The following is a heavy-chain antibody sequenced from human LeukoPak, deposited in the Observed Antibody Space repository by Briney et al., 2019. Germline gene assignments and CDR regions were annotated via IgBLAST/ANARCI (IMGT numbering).Heavy chain of an antibody. CDR2: IWFDGSNK. V-gene: IGHV3-33*01. D-gene: IGHD2-15*01. CDR1: GFTFNSYG. J-gene: IGHJ4*02. Sequence: PGGSLRLSCAASGFTFNSYGMHWVRQAPGKGLEWVAIIWFDGSNKDYADSVKGRFTISRDNSKNTVYLQMNSLRVEDTAVYYCARDGGCSGGNCYQRFDSWGQGTLVTVSS. CDR3: ARDGGCSGGNCYQRFDS.